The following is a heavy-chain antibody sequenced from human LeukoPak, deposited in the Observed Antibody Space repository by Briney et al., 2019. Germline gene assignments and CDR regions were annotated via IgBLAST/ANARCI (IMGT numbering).Heavy chain of an antibody. D-gene: IGHD1-1*01. Sequence: GGSLRLSCAASGFTFSNYSMNWVRQAPGKGLVWVSRINSDGSITSYADSVKGRFTISRDNAKNTLYLQMNSLRVEDTAVYYCARDYNWNPPDYWGQGTLVTVSS. CDR2: INSDGSIT. V-gene: IGHV3-74*01. CDR3: ARDYNWNPPDY. J-gene: IGHJ4*02. CDR1: GFTFSNYS.